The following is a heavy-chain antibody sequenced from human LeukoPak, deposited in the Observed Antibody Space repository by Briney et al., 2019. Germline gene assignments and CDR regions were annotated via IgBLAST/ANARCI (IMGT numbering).Heavy chain of an antibody. D-gene: IGHD6-19*01. V-gene: IGHV3-23*01. Sequence: PGGSLRLSCAASGFTFGNYVMSWVRQAPGKGLQWVSSIKGTGRNTYYVDSVKGRFTISRDNLKNTLYLQMSSLRAEDTAVYYCASTMAEGYSSGWTSYFDYWGQGTLVTVSS. CDR2: IKGTGRNT. CDR1: GFTFGNYV. J-gene: IGHJ4*02. CDR3: ASTMAEGYSSGWTSYFDY.